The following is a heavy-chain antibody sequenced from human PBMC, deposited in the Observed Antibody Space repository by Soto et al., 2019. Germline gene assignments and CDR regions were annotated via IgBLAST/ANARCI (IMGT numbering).Heavy chain of an antibody. D-gene: IGHD2-2*01. V-gene: IGHV3-23*01. CDR2: ISGSGGST. J-gene: IGHJ6*03. Sequence: GGSLRLSCAASGFTFSSYAMSWVRQAPGKGLEWVSAISGSGGSTYYADSVKGRFTISRDNSKNTRYLQMNSLRAEDTAVYYCAKDIDCSSTSCPPWGDYYYYYMDVWGKGTTVTVSS. CDR1: GFTFSSYA. CDR3: AKDIDCSSTSCPPWGDYYYYYMDV.